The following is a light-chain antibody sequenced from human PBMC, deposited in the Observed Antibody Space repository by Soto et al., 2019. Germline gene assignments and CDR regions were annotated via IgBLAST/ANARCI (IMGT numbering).Light chain of an antibody. CDR1: RSDVGGYNY. J-gene: IGLJ1*01. CDR2: DVS. Sequence: QSALTQPASVSGSPGQSITISCTGTRSDVGGYNYVSWYQQHPGKAPKLVIYDVSNRPSGVSNRFSGSKSGNTASLTISGLQAEDEADYYCSSYTSSSTHYVFGTGTKLTAL. V-gene: IGLV2-14*01. CDR3: SSYTSSSTHYV.